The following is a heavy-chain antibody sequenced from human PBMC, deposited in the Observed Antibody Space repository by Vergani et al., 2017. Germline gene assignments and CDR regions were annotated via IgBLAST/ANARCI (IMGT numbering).Heavy chain of an antibody. CDR1: GFTFDDYA. CDR3: PKAQSPYYYDSSGYYFDY. CDR2: ISWNSGSI. V-gene: IGHV3-9*03. J-gene: IGHJ4*02. D-gene: IGHD3-22*01. Sequence: EVQLVESGGGLVQPGRSLRLSCVASGFTFDDYAMHWVRQGPGKGLEWVSGISWNSGSIGYADSVRDRFTISRDNAKNSLYLQMNSLRAADVALYYCPKAQSPYYYDSSGYYFDYWGQGTLVTVSS.